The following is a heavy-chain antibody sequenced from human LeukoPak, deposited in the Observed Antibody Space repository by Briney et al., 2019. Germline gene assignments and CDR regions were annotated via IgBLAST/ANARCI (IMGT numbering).Heavy chain of an antibody. D-gene: IGHD6-13*01. CDR2: IYHSGST. V-gene: IGHV4-39*07. CDR3: ARTAAGIGYDAFDI. CDR1: GGSISSGSYY. Sequence: PSETLSLTCTVSGGSISSGSYYWSWIRQPPGKGLEWIGSIYHSGSTYWNPSLKSRVTISVDTSKNQFSLKLSSVTAADTAVYYCARTAAGIGYDAFDIWGQGTMVTVSS. J-gene: IGHJ3*02.